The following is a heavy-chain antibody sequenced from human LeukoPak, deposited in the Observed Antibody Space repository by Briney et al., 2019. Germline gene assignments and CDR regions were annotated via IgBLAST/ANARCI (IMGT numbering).Heavy chain of an antibody. J-gene: IGHJ4*02. CDR2: ISWNSGSI. CDR3: ARALGDFDSYYFDY. Sequence: GRSLRLSCAASGFTFDDYAMHWVRHAPGKGLEWVSGISWNSGSIGYADSVKGGFTISRDNAKNSLYLQMNSLRAEDTALYYCARALGDFDSYYFDYWGQGTLVTVSS. D-gene: IGHD2-21*01. CDR1: GFTFDDYA. V-gene: IGHV3-9*01.